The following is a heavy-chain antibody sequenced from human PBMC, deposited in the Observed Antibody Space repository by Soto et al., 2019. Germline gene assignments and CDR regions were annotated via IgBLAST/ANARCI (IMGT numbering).Heavy chain of an antibody. J-gene: IGHJ4*02. CDR2: IYYSGST. Sequence: PSETLSLTCTVSGGSISSGGYYWSWIRQHPGKGLEWIGYIYYSGSTYYNPSLKSRVTISVDTSKNQFSLKLSSVTAADTAVYYCARGQYYYDSSGYYPFDYWGQGTLVTVS. D-gene: IGHD3-22*01. CDR3: ARGQYYYDSSGYYPFDY. CDR1: GGSISSGGYY. V-gene: IGHV4-31*03.